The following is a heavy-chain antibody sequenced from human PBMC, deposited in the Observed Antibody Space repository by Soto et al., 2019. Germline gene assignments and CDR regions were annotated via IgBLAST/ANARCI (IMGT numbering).Heavy chain of an antibody. CDR3: ARQATTVPGKLYYYYGMDV. J-gene: IGHJ6*02. CDR1: GYSFTSYW. V-gene: IGHV5-51*01. D-gene: IGHD4-17*01. Sequence: SLKISCKGSGYSFTSYWIGWVRQMPGKGLEWMGIIYPGDSDTRYSPSFQGQVTISADKSISTAYLQWSSLKASDTAMYYCARQATTVPGKLYYYYGMDVWGQGTTVTVSS. CDR2: IYPGDSDT.